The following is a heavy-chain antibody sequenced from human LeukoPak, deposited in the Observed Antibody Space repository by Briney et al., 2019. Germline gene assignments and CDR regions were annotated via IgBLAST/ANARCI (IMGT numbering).Heavy chain of an antibody. J-gene: IGHJ4*02. CDR3: ARDFLRCSGGSCYPGAPSYYFDY. CDR2: ISYDGSNK. V-gene: IGHV3-30-3*01. Sequence: GRSLRLSCVASGFTFSSYAMHWVRQAPGKGLEWVAVISYDGSNKYYADSVKGRFTISRDNSKNTLYLQMNSLRAEDTAVYYCARDFLRCSGGSCYPGAPSYYFDYWGQGTLVTVSS. CDR1: GFTFSSYA. D-gene: IGHD2-15*01.